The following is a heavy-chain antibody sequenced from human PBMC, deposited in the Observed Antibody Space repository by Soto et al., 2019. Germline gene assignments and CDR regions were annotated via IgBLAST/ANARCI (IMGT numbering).Heavy chain of an antibody. CDR2: IYYSGST. CDR1: GGSISSYY. J-gene: IGHJ4*02. Sequence: QVQLQESGPGLVKPSETLSLTCTVSGGSISSYYWSWIRQPPGKGLEWIGYIYYSGSTNYNPSLKSRVTISVDTSKNQFSLKLSSVTAADTAVYYCARELRLHYRGQGTLVTVSS. V-gene: IGHV4-59*01. CDR3: ARELRLHY.